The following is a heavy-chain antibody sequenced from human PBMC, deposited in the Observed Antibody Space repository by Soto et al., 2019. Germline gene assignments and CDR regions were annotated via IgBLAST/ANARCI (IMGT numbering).Heavy chain of an antibody. J-gene: IGHJ4*02. Sequence: QLQLQESGPGLVKPSETLSLTCTVSGGSISSTRYYWGWIRQPPGKGLEWIGTTYYTGSTYYNPSLKSRATISVDMAKNQLSLKVRSVTAADTAVYYCVSGPGTTADYWGQGTLVTVSS. CDR1: GGSISSTRYY. CDR2: TYYTGST. V-gene: IGHV4-39*01. D-gene: IGHD1-1*01. CDR3: VSGPGTTADY.